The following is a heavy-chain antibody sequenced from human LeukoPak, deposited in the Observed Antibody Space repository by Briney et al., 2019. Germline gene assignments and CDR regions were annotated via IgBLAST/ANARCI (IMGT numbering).Heavy chain of an antibody. CDR3: ARGDYDFWSGYSIPNWFDS. V-gene: IGHV1-8*01. Sequence: ASVKVSCKASGYTFTSYDINWVRQATGQGLEWMGWMNPNSGNTGYAQKFQGRVTMTRNTSISTAYMELSSLRSEDTAVYYCARGDYDFWSGYSIPNWFDSWGQGTLVTVSS. J-gene: IGHJ5*01. D-gene: IGHD3-3*01. CDR1: GYTFTSYD. CDR2: MNPNSGNT.